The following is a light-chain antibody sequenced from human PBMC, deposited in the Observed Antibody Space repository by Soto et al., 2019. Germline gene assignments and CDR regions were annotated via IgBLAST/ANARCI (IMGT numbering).Light chain of an antibody. CDR3: QQSYSTPWT. V-gene: IGKV1-5*01. Sequence: DIQMTQSTSTRSASVGDRVTITCLASQSISSWLAWYQQKPGKAPKLLIYDASSLESGVPSRFSGSGSGTEFTLTITSLQPDDFATYFCQQSYSTPWTFGQGTKVDI. CDR2: DAS. J-gene: IGKJ1*01. CDR1: QSISSW.